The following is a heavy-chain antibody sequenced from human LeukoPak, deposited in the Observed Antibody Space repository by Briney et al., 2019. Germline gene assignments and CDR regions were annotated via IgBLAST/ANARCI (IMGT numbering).Heavy chain of an antibody. D-gene: IGHD1-26*01. V-gene: IGHV3-73*01. CDR2: IRNKANNYAT. CDR3: TRLGVGATGMDV. CDR1: GFTFSGSS. J-gene: IGHJ6*02. Sequence: GRSLRLSCAASGFTFSGSSMHWVRQASGKGLEWVGRIRNKANNYATAYAASVKGRFTISRDDSKNTAYLQMNSLKTEDTAVYYCTRLGVGATGMDVWGQGTTVTVSS.